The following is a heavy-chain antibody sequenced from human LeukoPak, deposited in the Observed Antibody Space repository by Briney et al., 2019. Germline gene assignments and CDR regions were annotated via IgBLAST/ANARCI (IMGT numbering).Heavy chain of an antibody. V-gene: IGHV4-34*01. Sequence: SETLSLTCAVYGGSFSGYYWSWIRQPPGKGLEWIGEINHSGSTNYNPSLKSRVTISVDTSKSQFSLKLSSVTAADTAVYYCARGLHRGYYFDYWGQGSLVTVSS. J-gene: IGHJ4*02. CDR2: INHSGST. CDR1: GGSFSGYY. D-gene: IGHD3-10*01. CDR3: ARGLHRGYYFDY.